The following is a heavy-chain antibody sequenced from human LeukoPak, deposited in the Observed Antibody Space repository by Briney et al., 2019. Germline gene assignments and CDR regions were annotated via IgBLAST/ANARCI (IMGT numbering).Heavy chain of an antibody. CDR2: ISKNGEST. Sequence: GGSLRLSCRASGFTFSIYPLHWVRQAPGKGLTYVSAISKNGESTYYADSVRDRFTISRDNSRNTLYLQMTSLRVEDTAVYYCVKEATSYYDYWGQGTLVTVPS. CDR3: VKEATSYYDY. D-gene: IGHD3-9*01. V-gene: IGHV3-64D*06. J-gene: IGHJ4*02. CDR1: GFTFSIYP.